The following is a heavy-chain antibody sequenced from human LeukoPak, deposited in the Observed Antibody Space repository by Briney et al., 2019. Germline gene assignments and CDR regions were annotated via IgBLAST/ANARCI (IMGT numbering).Heavy chain of an antibody. Sequence: GGSLILFCAASGFTFSVSAMHWVRQASGKGLEWVGRIRSKANNYATAYAASVKGRFTISRDDSKNTAYLQMNSLKTEDTAVYYCTTTGDTIYDAFDIWGQGTMVTVSS. CDR3: TTTGDTIYDAFDI. V-gene: IGHV3-73*01. CDR2: IRSKANNYAT. CDR1: GFTFSVSA. D-gene: IGHD3-3*01. J-gene: IGHJ3*02.